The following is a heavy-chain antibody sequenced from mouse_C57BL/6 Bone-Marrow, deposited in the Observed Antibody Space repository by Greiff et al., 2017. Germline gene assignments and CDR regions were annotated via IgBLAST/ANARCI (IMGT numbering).Heavy chain of an antibody. CDR1: GYTFTSYW. D-gene: IGHD2-12*01. V-gene: IGHV1-69*01. CDR2: IDPSDSNT. CDR3: ARVTYYFDY. Sequence: QVQLQQSGAELVMPGASVKLSCKASGYTFTSYWMPWVKQRPGQGLEWIGEIDPSDSNTNYHQKFKGKSTLTVDKSSRTAYMQLSSLTSEDSAVNYCARVTYYFDYWGQGTTLTVCS. J-gene: IGHJ2*01.